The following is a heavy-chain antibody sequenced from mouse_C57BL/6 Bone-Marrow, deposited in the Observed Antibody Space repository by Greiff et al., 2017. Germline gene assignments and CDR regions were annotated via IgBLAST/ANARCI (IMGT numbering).Heavy chain of an antibody. CDR2: IVPGSGST. V-gene: IGHV1-9*01. J-gene: IGHJ4*01. Sequence: VQLQQSGAELMKPGASVTLSCKATGYTFTGYWIQWVKQRPGHGLEWIGEIVPGSGSTNYNEKFKGKATLTADTSSSTAYMQLSSLTTEDSAVYYCTRGNNGMDVEGWGQGTTVT. CDR1: GYTFTGYW. D-gene: IGHD1-1*01. CDR3: TRGNNGMDVEG.